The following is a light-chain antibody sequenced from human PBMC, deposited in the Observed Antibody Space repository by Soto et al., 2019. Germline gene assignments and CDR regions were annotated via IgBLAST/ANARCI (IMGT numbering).Light chain of an antibody. V-gene: IGKV1-39*01. CDR1: QSISSY. CDR3: EQSYRTTRYT. CDR2: AAS. J-gene: IGKJ2*01. Sequence: DIQRTQSPSSLSASVGDRVPITCRASQSISSYFNWYQQKPGKAPKPLIYAASSLQSGVPSRLSGSGSVTDFTLAISSLEPEDFANYYCEQSYRTTRYTFGQGTKLEIK.